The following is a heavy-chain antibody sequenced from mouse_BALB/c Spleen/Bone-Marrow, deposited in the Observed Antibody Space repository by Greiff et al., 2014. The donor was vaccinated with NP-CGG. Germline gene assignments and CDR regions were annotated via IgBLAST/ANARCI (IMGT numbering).Heavy chain of an antibody. Sequence: EVQVVESGGDLVKPGGSLKLSCAASGFTFSNYGMSWVRQIPDKRLEWVATISSGGTYTFYPDSVKGRFTISRDNTKNTLTLQMTSLKSEDTAMYYCARRGDYDHFDYWGQGTTLTVSS. D-gene: IGHD2-4*01. V-gene: IGHV5-6*01. CDR3: ARRGDYDHFDY. CDR2: ISSGGTYT. J-gene: IGHJ2*01. CDR1: GFTFSNYG.